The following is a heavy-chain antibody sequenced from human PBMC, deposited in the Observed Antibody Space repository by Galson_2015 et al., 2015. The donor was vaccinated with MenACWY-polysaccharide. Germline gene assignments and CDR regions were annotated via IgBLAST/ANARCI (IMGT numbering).Heavy chain of an antibody. Sequence: SLRLSCAASGFTFNNYAMNWVRQAPGKGLQWVSSITGTGNNVYYADSVKGRFTISRDNSKNTLYLQMNSLRAEDTAVYYCTKSPRSITRHDSDYWGHGTLVTVSS. CDR3: TKSPRSITRHDSDY. V-gene: IGHV3-23*01. D-gene: IGHD1-20*01. J-gene: IGHJ4*01. CDR1: GFTFNNYA. CDR2: ITGTGNNV.